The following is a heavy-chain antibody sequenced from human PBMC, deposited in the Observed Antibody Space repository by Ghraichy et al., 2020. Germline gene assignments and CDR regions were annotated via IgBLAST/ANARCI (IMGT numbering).Heavy chain of an antibody. CDR1: GFTFSSYS. CDR3: ARGYCSGGSCLPQNDFDY. J-gene: IGHJ4*02. Sequence: GGSLRLSCAASGFTFSSYSMNWVRQAPGKGLEWVSSISSSSSYIYYADSVKGRFTISRDNAKNSLYLQMNSLRAEDTAVYYCARGYCSGGSCLPQNDFDYWGQGTLVTVSS. CDR2: ISSSSSYI. D-gene: IGHD2-15*01. V-gene: IGHV3-21*01.